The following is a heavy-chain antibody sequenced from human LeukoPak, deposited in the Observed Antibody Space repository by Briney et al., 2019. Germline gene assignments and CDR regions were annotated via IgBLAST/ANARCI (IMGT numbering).Heavy chain of an antibody. V-gene: IGHV3-30-3*01. Sequence: GRSLRLSCAASGFTFSSYAMHWVRQAPGKGLEWVAIMSYDGSNKYYADSVKGRFTISRDNSKNTLYLQMNSLRAEDTAVYYCARVLTGSWDWFDPWGQGTLVTVSS. CDR3: ARVLTGSWDWFDP. CDR2: MSYDGSNK. CDR1: GFTFSSYA. J-gene: IGHJ5*02. D-gene: IGHD2-8*02.